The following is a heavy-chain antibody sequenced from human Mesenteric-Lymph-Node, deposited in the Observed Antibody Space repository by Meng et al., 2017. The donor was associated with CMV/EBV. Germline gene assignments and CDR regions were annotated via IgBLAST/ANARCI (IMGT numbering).Heavy chain of an antibody. CDR3: ATAPSTLDAFDM. J-gene: IGHJ3*02. V-gene: IGHV1-18*01. CDR2: ITAYNGNT. D-gene: IGHD2-15*01. Sequence: ASVKVSCKASGGTFSSYAISWVRQAPGQGLEWMGWITAYNGNTNYAQKLQGRVTMTTDTSTSTAYMELRSLRSDDTAVYYCATAPSTLDAFDMWGQGTMVTVSS. CDR1: GGTFSSYA.